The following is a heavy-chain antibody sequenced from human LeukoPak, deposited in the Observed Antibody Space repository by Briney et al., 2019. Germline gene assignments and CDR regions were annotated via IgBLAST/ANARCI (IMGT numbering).Heavy chain of an antibody. Sequence: KPSETLSLTCTVSGGSISSSSYYWGWIRQPPGKGLEWIGSIYYSGSTYYNPSLKSRVTISVDTSKNQFSLKLSSVTAADTAVYYCARHSPGTVVVAPREYYYYMDVWGKGTTVTVSS. CDR3: ARHSPGTVVVAPREYYYYMDV. CDR1: GGSISSSSYY. CDR2: IYYSGST. J-gene: IGHJ6*03. D-gene: IGHD3-22*01. V-gene: IGHV4-39*01.